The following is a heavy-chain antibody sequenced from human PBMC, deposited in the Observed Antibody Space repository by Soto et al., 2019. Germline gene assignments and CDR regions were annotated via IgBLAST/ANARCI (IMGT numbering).Heavy chain of an antibody. D-gene: IGHD3-3*01. CDR3: ARGDYDFWSGYYTVFDY. Sequence: GASVKVSCNASGYTFTGYYMHWVRPAPGQGLEWMGWISPNSGGTNYAQKFQGRVTMTRDTSISTAYMELSRLRSDDTAVYYCARGDYDFWSGYYTVFDYWGQGTLVTVSS. V-gene: IGHV1-2*02. CDR1: GYTFTGYY. CDR2: ISPNSGGT. J-gene: IGHJ4*02.